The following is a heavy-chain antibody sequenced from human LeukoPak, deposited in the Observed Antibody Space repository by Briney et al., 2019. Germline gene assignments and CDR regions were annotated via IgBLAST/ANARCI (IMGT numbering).Heavy chain of an antibody. CDR1: GDSISSHY. J-gene: IGHJ5*02. Sequence: SETLSLTCTVSGDSISSHYWSWIRQPTGKGLEWIGYMYYSGITNYNPSLKSRVTISADTSKNQFSLRLTSVSAADTAVYYCARGQTRTAAPGSWFDPWGQGTLVTVSS. CDR3: ARGQTRTAAPGSWFDP. D-gene: IGHD6-13*01. V-gene: IGHV4-59*11. CDR2: MYYSGIT.